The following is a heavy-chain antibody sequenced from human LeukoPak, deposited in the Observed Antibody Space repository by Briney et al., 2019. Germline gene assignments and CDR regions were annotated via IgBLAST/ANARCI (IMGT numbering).Heavy chain of an antibody. V-gene: IGHV3-21*01. CDR2: INSVGSHI. CDR1: GFISSTSA. CDR3: TRDPAYYLRYGYFDY. D-gene: IGHD1-26*01. Sequence: GGSLRLSCSASGFISSTSAMNWVRQAPGKGLEWVSSINSVGSHIYYRDSVKGRFTISRDNAKNSVYLQMNNLRAADTALYYCTRDPAYYLRYGYFDYWGQGILVTVS. J-gene: IGHJ4*03.